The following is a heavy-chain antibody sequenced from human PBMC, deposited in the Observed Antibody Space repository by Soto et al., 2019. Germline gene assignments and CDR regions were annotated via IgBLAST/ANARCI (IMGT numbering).Heavy chain of an antibody. CDR2: INPNGGRT. D-gene: IGHD6-13*01. Sequence: QVHLVQSGAEVKKPGASVKVSWKASGYIFINYNIHWVRQAPGQGLEWIGIINPNGGRTTYAQKFRGRVTMARDTSTSTVYMDLSSLRSDDTAVYYCARDLAAADYWGQGTLVTVSS. V-gene: IGHV1-46*01. CDR3: ARDLAAADY. CDR1: GYIFINYN. J-gene: IGHJ4*02.